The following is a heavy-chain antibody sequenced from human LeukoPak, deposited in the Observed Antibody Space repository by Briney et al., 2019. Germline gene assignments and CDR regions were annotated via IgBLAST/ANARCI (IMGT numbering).Heavy chain of an antibody. CDR1: GFTFSSYS. J-gene: IGHJ4*02. V-gene: IGHV3-21*06. CDR3: ARDKKTDDYGDYWPWVVDY. Sequence: PGGSLRLSCAASGFTFSSYSMNWVRQAPGKGLEWVSSISSSSSHIYYADSVKGRFTISRDNAKNSLYLQMNSLRAEDTAVYYCARDKKTDDYGDYWPWVVDYWGQGTLVTVSS. D-gene: IGHD4-17*01. CDR2: ISSSSSHI.